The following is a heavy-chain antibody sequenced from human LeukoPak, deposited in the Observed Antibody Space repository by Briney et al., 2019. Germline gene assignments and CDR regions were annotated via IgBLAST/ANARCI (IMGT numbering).Heavy chain of an antibody. CDR2: ISGSGGST. J-gene: IGHJ6*03. V-gene: IGHV3-23*01. D-gene: IGHD3-10*01. Sequence: GGSLRLSCAASGFTFSSYAMSWVRQAPGKGLEWVSAISGSGGSTYYADSVKGRFTISRDNSKNTLYLQINSLRAEDTAVYYWAGGGFGEAYYYYYYMDVWGKGTTVTVSS. CDR3: AGGGFGEAYYYYYYMDV. CDR1: GFTFSSYA.